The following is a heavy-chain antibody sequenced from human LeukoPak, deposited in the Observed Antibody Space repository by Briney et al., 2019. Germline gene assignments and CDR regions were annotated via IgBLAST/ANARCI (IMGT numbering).Heavy chain of an antibody. Sequence: ASVKVSCKASGYTFTGYGISWVRQAPGQGLEWMGWISAYNGNTNYAQKLQGRVTMTTDTSTSTAYMELRSLRSDDTAVYYCARDMATYYGSGSSYDYWGQGTLVTVSS. V-gene: IGHV1-18*04. CDR2: ISAYNGNT. CDR3: ARDMATYYGSGSSYDY. J-gene: IGHJ4*02. CDR1: GYTFTGYG. D-gene: IGHD3-10*01.